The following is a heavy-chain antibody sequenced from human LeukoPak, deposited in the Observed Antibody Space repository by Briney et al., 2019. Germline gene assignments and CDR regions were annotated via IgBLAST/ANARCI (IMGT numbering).Heavy chain of an antibody. Sequence: GGSLRLSCSASGFTFSSYAIHWVRQAPGKGLEYVSAISDNGGSTYYADSVKGRFTISRDNSKNTLYLQMSSLRAEDTAVYYCVKYSSGWYDYWGQGTLVAVSS. CDR3: VKYSSGWYDY. CDR1: GFTFSSYA. V-gene: IGHV3-64D*06. D-gene: IGHD6-19*01. J-gene: IGHJ4*02. CDR2: ISDNGGST.